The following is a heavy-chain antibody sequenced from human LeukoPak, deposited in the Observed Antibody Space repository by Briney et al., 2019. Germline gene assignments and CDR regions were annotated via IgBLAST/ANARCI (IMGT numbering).Heavy chain of an antibody. D-gene: IGHD2-2*01. CDR2: ISSSSSLI. Sequence: PGGSLRLSCAASGFTFSYYSMNWVRQAPGRGLEWVSCISSSSSLIFYSDSVKGRFTISRDNAKNSLYLQMNSLRAEDTAVYYCARDQYCSSTSCYDYYMDVWGKGTTVTVSS. V-gene: IGHV3-21*01. CDR3: ARDQYCSSTSCYDYYMDV. J-gene: IGHJ6*03. CDR1: GFTFSYYS.